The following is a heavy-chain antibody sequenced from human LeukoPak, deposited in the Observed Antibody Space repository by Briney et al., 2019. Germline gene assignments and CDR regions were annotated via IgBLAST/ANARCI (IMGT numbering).Heavy chain of an antibody. CDR3: SATVTTGGYYFDY. V-gene: IGHV4-4*02. J-gene: IGHJ4*02. D-gene: IGHD4-17*01. CDR2: IYHSGST. CDR1: GGSISSSNW. Sequence: PSGTLSLTCAVSGGSISSSNWWSRVRQPPGKGLEWIGEIYHSGSTNYNPSLKSRVTISVDKSKNQFSLKLSSVTAADTAVYYCSATVTTGGYYFDYWGQGTLVTVSS.